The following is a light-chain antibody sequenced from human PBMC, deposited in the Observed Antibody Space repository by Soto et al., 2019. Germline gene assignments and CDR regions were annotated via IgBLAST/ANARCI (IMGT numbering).Light chain of an antibody. J-gene: IGLJ2*01. Sequence: QSALTQPASVSGSPGQSITISCTGTSSDVGGYNYVSWYQQHPGKAPKLMIYEVSNRPSGVSNRFSGSKSGNTASLTTSGLQAEDEADYYCSSYTSTYVVFGGGTKLTVL. V-gene: IGLV2-14*01. CDR1: SSDVGGYNY. CDR3: SSYTSTYVV. CDR2: EVS.